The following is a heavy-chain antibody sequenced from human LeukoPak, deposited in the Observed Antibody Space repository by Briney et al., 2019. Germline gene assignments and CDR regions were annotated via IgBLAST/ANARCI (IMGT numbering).Heavy chain of an antibody. D-gene: IGHD1-1*01. CDR1: GFTFSSYA. J-gene: IGHJ4*02. CDR3: ARGTTTYSLDY. Sequence: GGSLRLSCAASGFTFSSYAMHWVRQAPGKGLEWVAVISYDGSNKYYADSVKGRFTISRDNSKNTLYLQMNSLRAEDTAVYYCARGTTTYSLDYWGQGTLVTVSS. CDR2: ISYDGSNK. V-gene: IGHV3-30*04.